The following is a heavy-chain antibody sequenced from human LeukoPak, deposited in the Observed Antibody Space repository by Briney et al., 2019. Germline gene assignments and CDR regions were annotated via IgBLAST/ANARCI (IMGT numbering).Heavy chain of an antibody. CDR1: GFTFSSYW. J-gene: IGHJ4*02. D-gene: IGHD1-7*01. CDR3: ASVSIAGTYFDY. V-gene: IGHV3-74*01. CDR2: INSDGSST. Sequence: PGGSLRLSCAASGFTFSSYWMHWVRQAPGKGLVWVSRINSDGSSTSYADSVKGRFTISRDNAKNTLYLQMNSLRAEDTAVYYCASVSIAGTYFDYWGQGTLVTVSS.